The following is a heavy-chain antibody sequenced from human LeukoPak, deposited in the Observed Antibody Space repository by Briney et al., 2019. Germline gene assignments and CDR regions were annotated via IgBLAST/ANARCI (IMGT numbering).Heavy chain of an antibody. J-gene: IGHJ4*02. CDR2: IGTAGDT. V-gene: IGHV3-13*01. CDR3: ARQGPYSNYDY. CDR1: GFTFSSYD. Sequence: GGSLRLSCAASGFTFSSYDMHWVRQATGKGLEWVSAIGTAGDTYYPGSVKGRFTISRENAKNSLYLQMNSLRVGDTAVYYCARQGPYSNYDYWGQGTLVTVSS. D-gene: IGHD4-11*01.